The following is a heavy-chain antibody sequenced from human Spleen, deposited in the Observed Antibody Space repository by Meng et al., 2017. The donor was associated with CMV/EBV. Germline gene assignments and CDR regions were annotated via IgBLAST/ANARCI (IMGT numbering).Heavy chain of an antibody. CDR2: IYPGDSDT. D-gene: IGHD4-11*01. CDR3: ARPSALFASNDY. CDR1: GYTFTNYW. J-gene: IGHJ4*02. Sequence: GGSLRLSCKASGYTFTNYWIGWVRQMPGKGLEWMGIIYPGDSDTRYRSSFQGQATISVDTSISTAYLQWSSLRASDTAIYYCARPSALFASNDYWGQGTLVTVSS. V-gene: IGHV5-51*01.